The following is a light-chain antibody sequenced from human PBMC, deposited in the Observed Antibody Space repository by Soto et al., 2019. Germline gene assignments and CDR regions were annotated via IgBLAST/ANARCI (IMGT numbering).Light chain of an antibody. CDR2: GAS. V-gene: IGKV3-15*01. CDR1: QSVSSN. J-gene: IGKJ2*01. CDR3: QQYNNWPPYT. Sequence: EIVMTQSPATLSVSPGERATLSCRASQSVSSNLAWYQQKPGQAPRLLIYGASTRATGIPARFSGSGSGTDVNLTISSLQSEDFAVYYCQQYNNWPPYTFGQGTKLEIK.